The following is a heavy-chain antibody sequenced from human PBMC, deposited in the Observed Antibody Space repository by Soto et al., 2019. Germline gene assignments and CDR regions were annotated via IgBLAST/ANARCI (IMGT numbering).Heavy chain of an antibody. D-gene: IGHD3-10*01. V-gene: IGHV1-69*13. Sequence: SVKVSCKASGGTFSSYAISWVRQAPGQGLEWMGGIIPIFGTANYAQKFQGRVTITADESTSTAYMELSSLRSEDTAVYYCARDSHYYGSGSYFYWGQGTLVSVSS. CDR3: ARDSHYYGSGSYFY. J-gene: IGHJ4*02. CDR2: IIPIFGTA. CDR1: GGTFSSYA.